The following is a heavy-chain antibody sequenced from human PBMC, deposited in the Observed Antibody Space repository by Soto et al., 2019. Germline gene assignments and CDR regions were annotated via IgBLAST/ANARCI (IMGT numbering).Heavy chain of an antibody. CDR3: ARGDRHGYGSCSDY. Sequence: QVQLVESGGGVVQPGRSLRLSCAVSGFTFSSYGMHWVRQAPGRGLEWVAVIWYDGTDKYYSDSVKGRFTISRDNSKNTLWLQMNTLRAEDTPVCYCARGDRHGYGSCSDYWGQGTLVTVYS. J-gene: IGHJ4*02. CDR1: GFTFSSYG. CDR2: IWYDGTDK. V-gene: IGHV3-33*01. D-gene: IGHD6-13*01.